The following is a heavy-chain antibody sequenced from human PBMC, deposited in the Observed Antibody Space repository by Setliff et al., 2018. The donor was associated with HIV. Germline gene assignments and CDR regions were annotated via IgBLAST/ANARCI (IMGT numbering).Heavy chain of an antibody. D-gene: IGHD3-10*02. J-gene: IGHJ1*01. CDR3: ARESPSMSLDA. CDR2: LHSSGAA. V-gene: IGHV4-61*09. Sequence: SETLSLTCSVSGGSVSSSSYYWTWIRQPAGKGLEWIGHLHSSGAAYYGPSLKSRVAMSLDTSKNQFSLRLNSVTAADTAVYYCARESPSMSLDAWGQGTLVTVSS. CDR1: GGSVSSSSYY.